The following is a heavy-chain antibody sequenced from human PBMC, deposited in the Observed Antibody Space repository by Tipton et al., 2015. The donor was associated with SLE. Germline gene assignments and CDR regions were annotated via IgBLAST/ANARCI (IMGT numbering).Heavy chain of an antibody. Sequence: TLSLTCTVSGVSISHWCWNWIRQPPGKGLEWIGYIYYTGSTNYNASLESRVTISVDPSKDRFSLKLSSVTAADTAVYYCARERQAFDIWGQGTMVTVSS. J-gene: IGHJ3*02. V-gene: IGHV4-59*12. CDR3: ARERQAFDI. CDR2: IYYTGST. CDR1: GVSISHWC.